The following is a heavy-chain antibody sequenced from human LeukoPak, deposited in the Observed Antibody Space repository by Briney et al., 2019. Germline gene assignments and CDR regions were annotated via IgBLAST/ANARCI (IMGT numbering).Heavy chain of an antibody. CDR3: AKSQYSFGSGSTRPLFDY. D-gene: IGHD3-10*01. Sequence: ASVKVSCKASGYTFTGYYMHWVRQAPGQGLEWMGWINPNSGGTNYAQKFQGRVTMTRDTSISTAYMEMRGLTSDDTAIYYCAKSQYSFGSGSTRPLFDYWGPGTLVTVSS. V-gene: IGHV1-2*02. J-gene: IGHJ4*02. CDR2: INPNSGGT. CDR1: GYTFTGYY.